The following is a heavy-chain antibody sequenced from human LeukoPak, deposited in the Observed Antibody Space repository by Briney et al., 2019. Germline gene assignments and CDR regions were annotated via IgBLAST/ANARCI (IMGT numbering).Heavy chain of an antibody. J-gene: IGHJ4*02. CDR1: GFTFSSYW. CDR3: ARRTDYFDY. V-gene: IGHV3-7*05. CDR2: IKQDGSEK. Sequence: GGSLRLSCAASGFTFSSYWVSWVRQAPGKGLEWVANIKQDGSEKYYVDSVKGRFTISRDNAKNSLYLQMNSLRAEDTAVYYCARRTDYFDYWGQGTLVTVSS.